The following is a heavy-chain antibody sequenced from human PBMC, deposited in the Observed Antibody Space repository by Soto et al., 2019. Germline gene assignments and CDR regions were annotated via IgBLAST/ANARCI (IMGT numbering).Heavy chain of an antibody. V-gene: IGHV3-23*01. CDR3: AKEPVGPDWYFDL. J-gene: IGHJ2*01. CDR1: GFTFRSYA. Sequence: DVQLLESGGGLVQPGGSLRLSCAASGFTFRSYAMSWVRQAPGKGLEWVSGISGSGISTHYADSVKGRFTVSRDNSQTTLYLQMNSLRAEDTAVYNCAKEPVGPDWYFDLWGRGTLVTVSS. CDR2: ISGSGIST.